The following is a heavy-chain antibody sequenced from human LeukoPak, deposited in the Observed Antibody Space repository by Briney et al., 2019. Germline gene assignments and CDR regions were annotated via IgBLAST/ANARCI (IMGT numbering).Heavy chain of an antibody. CDR1: GGSISSSSYY. CDR3: AGGIVPPTPWDYFDY. D-gene: IGHD2-15*01. CDR2: IYYSGST. V-gene: IGHV4-39*07. Sequence: PSETLSLTCTVSGGSISSSSYYWGWIRQPPGKGLEWIGSIYYSGSTYYNPSLKSRVTISVDTSKNQFSLKLSSVTAADTAVYYCAGGIVPPTPWDYFDYWGQGTLVTVSS. J-gene: IGHJ4*02.